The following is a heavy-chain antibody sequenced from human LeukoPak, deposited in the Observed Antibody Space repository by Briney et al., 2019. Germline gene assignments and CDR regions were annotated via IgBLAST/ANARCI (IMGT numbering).Heavy chain of an antibody. J-gene: IGHJ4*02. CDR2: INPSGDST. Sequence: ASVKVSCKASGYTFTSYYMHWVRQAPGQGLEWMGIINPSGDSTSFAQKFQGRVTMTRDTSTSTLYMELSSLRSEDTAVYYCARIHYDILTGYYRVFDYWGQGTLVTVSS. V-gene: IGHV1-46*01. CDR1: GYTFTSYY. CDR3: ARIHYDILTGYYRVFDY. D-gene: IGHD3-9*01.